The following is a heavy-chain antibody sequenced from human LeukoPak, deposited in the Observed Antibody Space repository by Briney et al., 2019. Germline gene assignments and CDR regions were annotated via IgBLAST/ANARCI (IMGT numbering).Heavy chain of an antibody. CDR1: GFTFSSYW. CDR2: ISSSSSYI. CDR3: ARVWYYDSSGSDAFDI. D-gene: IGHD3-22*01. Sequence: GGSLRLSCAASGFTFSSYWMSWVRQAPGKGLEWVSSISSSSSYIYYADSVKGRFTISRDNAKNSLYLQMNSLRAEDTAVYYCARVWYYDSSGSDAFDIWGQGTMVTVSS. V-gene: IGHV3-21*01. J-gene: IGHJ3*02.